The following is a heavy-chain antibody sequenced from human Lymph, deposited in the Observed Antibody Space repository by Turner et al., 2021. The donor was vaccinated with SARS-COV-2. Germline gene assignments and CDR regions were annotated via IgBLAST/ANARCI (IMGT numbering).Heavy chain of an antibody. Sequence: QVQLQESGPGLVKPSQTLSLTCTVSGGSISSGGYYWSWIRQHPGKGLEWIGYIYYSGSTYYNPSLKSRFSISVDTSKNQFSLKLSSVTAADTAVYYCARDYGGNSNYFDYWGQGTLVTVSS. J-gene: IGHJ4*02. D-gene: IGHD4-17*01. CDR1: GGSISSGGYY. CDR3: ARDYGGNSNYFDY. V-gene: IGHV4-31*03. CDR2: IYYSGST.